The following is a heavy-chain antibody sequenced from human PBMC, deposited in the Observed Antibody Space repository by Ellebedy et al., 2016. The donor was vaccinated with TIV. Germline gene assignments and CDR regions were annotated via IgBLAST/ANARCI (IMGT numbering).Heavy chain of an antibody. CDR2: IGTGGDT. Sequence: GGSLRLSCAASGFTFSSYSMNWVRQAPGRGLEWVSTIGTGGDTYNVDSVKGRFTISRDNSKSTRYLQMNTLRADDTAVYYCAINLPGGYYDYWGQGTLVTVSS. D-gene: IGHD3-22*01. V-gene: IGHV3-23*01. CDR1: GFTFSSYS. CDR3: AINLPGGYYDY. J-gene: IGHJ4*02.